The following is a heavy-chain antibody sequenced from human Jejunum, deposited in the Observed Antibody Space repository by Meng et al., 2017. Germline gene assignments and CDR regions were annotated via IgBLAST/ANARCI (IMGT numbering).Heavy chain of an antibody. CDR2: IYHSGRT. CDR1: GDSISSTNW. D-gene: IGHD5-12*01. V-gene: IGHV4-4*02. J-gene: IGHJ4*02. Sequence: VRLGEAGPGLVNPSGPWFFTCVHYGDSISSTNWWDRLRRAPGKGLEWIGEIYHSGRTNFNPSLESRVTISVDESKNQFSLTRNSVTAADTAVYYCARGVGDIRVGFDYWGQGILVTVSS. CDR3: ARGVGDIRVGFDY.